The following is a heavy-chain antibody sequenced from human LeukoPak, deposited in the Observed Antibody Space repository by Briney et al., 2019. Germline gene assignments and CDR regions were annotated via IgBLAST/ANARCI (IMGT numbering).Heavy chain of an antibody. D-gene: IGHD6-19*01. CDR3: AREAVSGSSYFDH. CDR1: GFTFKNYH. Sequence: GGSLRLSCAASGFTFKNYHMNWVRQVPGKGPEWVSSITDNGLSIYYADSVKGRFTISRDNAENSLYLQMDSLRAEDTAVYCCAREAVSGSSYFDHWGLGTLVTVSS. CDR2: ITDNGLSI. J-gene: IGHJ4*02. V-gene: IGHV3-21*01.